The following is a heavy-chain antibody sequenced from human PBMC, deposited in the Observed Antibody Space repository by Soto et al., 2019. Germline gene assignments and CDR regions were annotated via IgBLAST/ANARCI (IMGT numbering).Heavy chain of an antibody. J-gene: IGHJ4*02. Sequence: QVQLVESGGGVVQPGRSLRLSCAASGFTFSSYAMHWVRQAPGKGLEWVAVISYDGSNKYHADSVKGRFTISRDNSENTLYLQMNSLRAEDTAVYYCASPRLSSDGTTPIDYWGQGTLVTVSS. D-gene: IGHD1-1*01. CDR2: ISYDGSNK. CDR1: GFTFSSYA. V-gene: IGHV3-30-3*01. CDR3: ASPRLSSDGTTPIDY.